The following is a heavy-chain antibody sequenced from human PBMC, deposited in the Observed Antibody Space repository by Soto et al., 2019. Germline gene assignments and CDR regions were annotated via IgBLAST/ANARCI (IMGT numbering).Heavy chain of an antibody. J-gene: IGHJ5*02. D-gene: IGHD4-4*01. V-gene: IGHV4-30-2*01. CDR2: IYHSGST. CDR3: ARSTTVTPNLFDP. CDR1: GGSISSGGYS. Sequence: SEPLSLICAVSGGSISSGGYSWSWIRQPPGKGLEWIGYIYHSGSTYYNPYLKSRVTISVDRSKIQFSLKLSSVTAADTAVYYCARSTTVTPNLFDPGGQGTLVTVST.